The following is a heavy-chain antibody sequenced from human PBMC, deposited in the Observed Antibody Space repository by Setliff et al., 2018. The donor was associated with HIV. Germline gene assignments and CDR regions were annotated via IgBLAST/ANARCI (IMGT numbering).Heavy chain of an antibody. CDR1: GGTFSSYG. J-gene: IGHJ3*02. CDR2: IIPIFGTR. Sequence: GASVKVSCKASGGTFSSYGISWVRQAPGQGLEWIGGIIPIFGTRNYAQKFQGRVTITADELTSTAYMELSSLRAEDTAVYYCARFDHYGDYGRIGDAFDIWGQGTMVPSPQ. D-gene: IGHD4-17*01. V-gene: IGHV1-69*13. CDR3: ARFDHYGDYGRIGDAFDI.